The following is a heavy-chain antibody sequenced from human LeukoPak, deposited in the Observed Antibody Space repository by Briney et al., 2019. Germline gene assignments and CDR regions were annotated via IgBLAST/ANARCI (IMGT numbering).Heavy chain of an antibody. CDR2: IWYDGSNK. V-gene: IGHV3-33*06. Sequence: GGSLRLSCAASGFTFDDYGMSWVRQAPGKGLEWVAVIWYDGSNKYYADSVKGRFTISRDNSKNTLYLQMNSLRAEDTAVYYCAKDSKRGYCSGGSCYFDYWGQGTLVTVSS. J-gene: IGHJ4*02. CDR3: AKDSKRGYCSGGSCYFDY. D-gene: IGHD2-15*01. CDR1: GFTFDDYG.